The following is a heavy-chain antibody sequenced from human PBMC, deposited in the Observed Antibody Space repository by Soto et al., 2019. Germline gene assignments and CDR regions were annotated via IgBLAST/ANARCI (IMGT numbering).Heavy chain of an antibody. D-gene: IGHD6-6*01. CDR3: TTTGIAARLGPNDY. V-gene: IGHV3-15*01. CDR1: GFTFSNAW. J-gene: IGHJ4*02. CDR2: IKSKTDGGTT. Sequence: EVQLVESGGGLVKPGGSLRLSCAASGFTFSNAWMSWVRQAPGKGLEWVGRIKSKTDGGTTDYAAPVKGRFTISRDDSKNTLYLQMNSLKTEDTAVYYCTTTGIAARLGPNDYWGQGTLVTVSS.